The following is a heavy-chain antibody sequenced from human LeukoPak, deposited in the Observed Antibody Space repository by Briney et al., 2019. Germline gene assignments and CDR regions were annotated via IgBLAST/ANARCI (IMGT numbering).Heavy chain of an antibody. CDR1: GFTFSSYA. D-gene: IGHD2-2*01. J-gene: IGHJ6*03. CDR3: ANDEGQAADIVVPNYMDV. Sequence: GRSLRLSCAASGFTFSSYAMSWVRQAPGKGLEWVSAISGSGGSTYYADSVKGRFTISRDNSKNTLYLQMNSLRAEDTAVYYCANDEGQAADIVVPNYMDVWGKGTMVTVSS. V-gene: IGHV3-23*01. CDR2: ISGSGGST.